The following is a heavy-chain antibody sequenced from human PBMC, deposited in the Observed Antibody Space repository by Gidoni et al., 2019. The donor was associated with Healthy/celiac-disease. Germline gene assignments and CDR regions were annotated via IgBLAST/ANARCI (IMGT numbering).Heavy chain of an antibody. Sequence: GVVQPGRSLRLSCAASGFTFSSYGMHWVRQAPGKGLEWVAVISYDGSNKYYADSVKGRFTISRDNSKNTLYLQMNSLRAEDTAVYYCAKDKYGFPSTTPVLDDYWGQGTLVTVSS. CDR3: AKDKYGFPSTTPVLDDY. CDR1: GFTFSSYG. CDR2: ISYDGSNK. D-gene: IGHD1-26*01. J-gene: IGHJ4*02. V-gene: IGHV3-30*18.